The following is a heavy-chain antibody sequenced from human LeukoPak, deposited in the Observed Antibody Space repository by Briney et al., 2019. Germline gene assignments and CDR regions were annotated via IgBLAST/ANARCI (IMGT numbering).Heavy chain of an antibody. Sequence: SETLSLTCTVSGGSIGSGSYYWSWIRQPAGKGLEWIGRIYTSGSTNYNPSLKSRVTISVGTSKNQFSLKLSSVTAADTAVYYCARVGVMVRGVITRGYFDYWGQGTLVTVSS. CDR1: GGSIGSGSYY. CDR2: IYTSGST. D-gene: IGHD3-10*01. CDR3: ARVGVMVRGVITRGYFDY. V-gene: IGHV4-61*02. J-gene: IGHJ4*02.